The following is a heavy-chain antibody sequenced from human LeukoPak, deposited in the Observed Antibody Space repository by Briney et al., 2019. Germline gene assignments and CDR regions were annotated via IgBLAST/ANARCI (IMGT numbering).Heavy chain of an antibody. J-gene: IGHJ5*02. Sequence: SETLSLTCTVSGGSISSSSYYWGWIRQPPGKGLEWIGSIYYSGSTYYNPSLKSRVTISVDTSKNQLSLKLSSVTAADTAVYYCARSRRVYSGFNWFDPWGQGTLVTVSS. CDR1: GGSISSSSYY. CDR2: IYYSGST. V-gene: IGHV4-39*01. CDR3: ARSRRVYSGFNWFDP. D-gene: IGHD5-12*01.